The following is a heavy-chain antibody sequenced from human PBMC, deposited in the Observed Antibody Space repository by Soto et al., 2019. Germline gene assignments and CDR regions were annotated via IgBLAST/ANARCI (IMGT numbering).Heavy chain of an antibody. D-gene: IGHD6-19*01. J-gene: IGHJ4*02. CDR3: AKDPITNGWSANYFDY. V-gene: IGHV3-30*18. Sequence: QVQLVESGGGVVQPGRSLRLSCTASGFTFNTYAMHWVRQAPGRGLEWVAIISSDGFNKYYADPVKGRFTISRDNSKNTLYVQMNSLRAEDTAVYYCAKDPITNGWSANYFDYWGQGTLVTVSS. CDR2: ISSDGFNK. CDR1: GFTFNTYA.